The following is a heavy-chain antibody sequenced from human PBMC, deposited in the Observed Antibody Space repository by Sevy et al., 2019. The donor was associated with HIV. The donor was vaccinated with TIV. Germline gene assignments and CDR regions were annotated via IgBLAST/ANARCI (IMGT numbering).Heavy chain of an antibody. CDR1: GFTFSSYA. CDR3: ARDTGIVGATTGGDAFDI. D-gene: IGHD1-26*01. V-gene: IGHV3-30-3*01. J-gene: IGHJ3*02. CDR2: ISYDGSNK. Sequence: GGSLRLSCAASGFTFSSYAMHWVRHAPGKGLEWVAVISYDGSNKYYADSVKGRFTISRDNSKNTLYLQMNSLRAEDTAVYYCARDTGIVGATTGGDAFDIWGQGTMVTVSS.